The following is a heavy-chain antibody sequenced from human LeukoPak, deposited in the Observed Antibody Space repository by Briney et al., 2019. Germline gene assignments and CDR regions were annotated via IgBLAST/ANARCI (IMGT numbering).Heavy chain of an antibody. Sequence: GGSLRLFCAASGFTFSSYEMNWVRQAPGKGLEWVSYISSSGSTIYYADSVKGRFTISRDNAKNSLYLQMNSLRAEDTAVYYCARVWLRSIGVHPWGQGTLVTVSS. D-gene: IGHD3-10*01. V-gene: IGHV3-48*03. CDR2: ISSSGSTI. J-gene: IGHJ5*02. CDR1: GFTFSSYE. CDR3: ARVWLRSIGVHP.